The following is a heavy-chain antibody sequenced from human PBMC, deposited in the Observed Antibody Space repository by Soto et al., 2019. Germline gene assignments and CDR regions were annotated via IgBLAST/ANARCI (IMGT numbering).Heavy chain of an antibody. D-gene: IGHD3-10*01. V-gene: IGHV4-39*01. J-gene: IGHJ5*02. Sequence: SETLSLTCTVSGGSISSSSYYWGWIRQPPGKGLEWIGSIYYSGSTYYNPSLKSRVTISVDTSKNQFSLKLSSVTAADTAVYYCARHYYGSGSYYNLDWFDPWGQGTLVTVPQ. CDR2: IYYSGST. CDR3: ARHYYGSGSYYNLDWFDP. CDR1: GGSISSSSYY.